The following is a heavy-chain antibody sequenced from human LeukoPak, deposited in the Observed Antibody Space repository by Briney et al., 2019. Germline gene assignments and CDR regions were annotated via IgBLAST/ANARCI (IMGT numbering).Heavy chain of an antibody. D-gene: IGHD6-6*01. J-gene: IGHJ4*02. Sequence: SETLSLTCTVSGGSINSDNYHWNWIRQPPGKGLEWIGSIDYSGNTHYNPSLESRVTVSVDTSNNQFSLNLNPVTAADTAVYYCARMPGSSTGFDYWGRGTLVTVSS. CDR3: ARMPGSSTGFDY. V-gene: IGHV4-39*07. CDR1: GGSINSDNYH. CDR2: IDYSGNT.